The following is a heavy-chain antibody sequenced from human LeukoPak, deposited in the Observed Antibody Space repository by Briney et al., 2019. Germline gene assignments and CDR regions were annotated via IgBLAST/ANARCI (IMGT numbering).Heavy chain of an antibody. CDR3: ARDTAARPEFDY. Sequence: GGSLRLSCAASGFTFSSYEMSWVRQAPGKGLEWVSYISSSGSTIYYADSVKGRFPISRDNAKNSLYLQMNSLRAEDTAVYYCARDTAARPEFDYWGQGTLVTVSS. CDR1: GFTFSSYE. CDR2: ISSSGSTI. V-gene: IGHV3-48*03. D-gene: IGHD6-6*01. J-gene: IGHJ4*02.